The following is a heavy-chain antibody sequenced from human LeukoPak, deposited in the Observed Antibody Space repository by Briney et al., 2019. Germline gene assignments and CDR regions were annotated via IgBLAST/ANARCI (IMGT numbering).Heavy chain of an antibody. V-gene: IGHV5-51*01. Sequence: GESLKISCEASGYSFTTYWIGWVRQMPGKGLEWMGINYPGDSDTRYSPSFQGQVTISADKSINTACLQWSSVKASDTAMYYCARQHGSGSYYSRAIDYWGQGTLVTVSS. CDR1: GYSFTTYW. J-gene: IGHJ4*02. CDR2: NYPGDSDT. D-gene: IGHD3-10*01. CDR3: ARQHGSGSYYSRAIDY.